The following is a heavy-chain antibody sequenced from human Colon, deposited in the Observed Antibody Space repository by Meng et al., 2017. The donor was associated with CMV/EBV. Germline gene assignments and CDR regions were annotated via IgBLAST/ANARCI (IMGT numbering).Heavy chain of an antibody. CDR1: GFTFDSYA. J-gene: IGHJ4*02. V-gene: IGHV3-30*04. D-gene: IGHD2/OR15-2a*01. CDR2: ISFGGRNT. Sequence: GESLKISCSPSGFTFDSYAMHWVRQTPGKGLEWVALISFGGRNTYYADSVKGRFTISRDNFKVTLYLHMNTVRPEDTAVYYCARAGLSLHNYLDYWGQGTLVTVSS. CDR3: ARAGLSLHNYLDY.